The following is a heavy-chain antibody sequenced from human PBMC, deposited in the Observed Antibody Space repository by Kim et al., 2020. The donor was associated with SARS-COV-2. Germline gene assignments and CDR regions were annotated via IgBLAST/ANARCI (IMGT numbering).Heavy chain of an antibody. CDR2: MNPNSGNT. V-gene: IGHV1-8*01. D-gene: IGHD3-9*01. Sequence: ASVKVSCKASGYTFTSYDINWVRQATGQGPEWMGWMNPNSGNTGYAQKFQGRVTMTRNTSISTAYMELSSLRSEDTAVYYCARGRRYFDWLSPYYYYYGMDVWGQGTTVTVPS. CDR1: GYTFTSYD. CDR3: ARGRRYFDWLSPYYYYYGMDV. J-gene: IGHJ6*02.